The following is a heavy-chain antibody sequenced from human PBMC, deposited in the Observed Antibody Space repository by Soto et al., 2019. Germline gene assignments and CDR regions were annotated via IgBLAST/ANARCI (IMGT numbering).Heavy chain of an antibody. CDR1: GGSFSGGGYY. CDR2: ISYRGST. V-gene: IGHV4-31*03. CDR3: ARTSIFGVVLNAFDI. J-gene: IGHJ3*02. Sequence: QVQLQESGPGLVKPSQTLSLTCTVSGGSFSGGGYYWSWIRQHPGKGLEWMGYISYRGSTKYKPSLQSRITGSIDTSKNQFSLGLTSVTAADTAIYFCARTSIFGVVLNAFDIWGQGTLVTVSS. D-gene: IGHD3-3*01.